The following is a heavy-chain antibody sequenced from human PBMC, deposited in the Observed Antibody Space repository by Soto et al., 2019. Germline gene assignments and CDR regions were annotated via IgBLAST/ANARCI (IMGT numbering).Heavy chain of an antibody. D-gene: IGHD3-22*01. V-gene: IGHV4-30-4*01. J-gene: IGHJ4*02. CDR2: IYYSGST. CDR1: GGSISSGDYY. Sequence: SETLSLTCTVSGGSISSGDYYWSWIRQPPGKGLEWIGYIYYSGSTYYNPSLKSRVTISVDTSKNQFSLKLGSVTAADTAVYYCARYYYDSSGPVLGDYWGQGTLVTVSS. CDR3: ARYYYDSSGPVLGDY.